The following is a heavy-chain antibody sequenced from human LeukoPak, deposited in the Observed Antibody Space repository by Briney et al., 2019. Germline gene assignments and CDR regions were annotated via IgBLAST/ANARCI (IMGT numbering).Heavy chain of an antibody. Sequence: GGSLRISCAASGFTFDDYAMHWVRQAPGKGLEWVSIISWDGGSTYYADSVKGRFTISRDNSKDSLYLQMNSLRAEDTALYYCTKAAGRDYFYYYYLDVWGKGTTVTVSS. CDR3: TKAAGRDYFYYYYLDV. CDR2: ISWDGGST. CDR1: GFTFDDYA. J-gene: IGHJ6*03. V-gene: IGHV3-43D*03.